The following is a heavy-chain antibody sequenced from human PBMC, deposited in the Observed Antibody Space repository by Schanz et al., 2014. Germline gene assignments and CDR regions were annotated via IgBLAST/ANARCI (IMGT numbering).Heavy chain of an antibody. CDR3: AMGGYQLHH. CDR1: GFTFSTTW. D-gene: IGHD1-7*01. V-gene: IGHV3-23*04. Sequence: VQLVESGGGVVQPGGSLRLSCAASGFTFSTTWMNWVRQAPGKGLEWVSAISGSGGSTYYADSVKGRFTISRDNAENTLYLQMNSLRVEDTAVYYCAMGGYQLHHWGQGTLVTVSS. CDR2: ISGSGGST. J-gene: IGHJ4*02.